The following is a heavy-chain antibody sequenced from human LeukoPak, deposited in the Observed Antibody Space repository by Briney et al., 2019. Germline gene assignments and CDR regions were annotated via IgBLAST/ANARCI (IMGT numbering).Heavy chain of an antibody. CDR3: AKGGYSGHEFDF. CDR1: GFIVSDSY. Sequence: GGSLRLSCAASGFIVSDSYMSWVRQAPGKGLEWLAVIYGGNSTYYAASVKGRFTISRDTSKNTLYLQMNSLTVEDTAVYYCAKGGYSGHEFDFWGQGALVTVSS. J-gene: IGHJ5*01. D-gene: IGHD5-12*01. CDR2: IYGGNST. V-gene: IGHV3-66*01.